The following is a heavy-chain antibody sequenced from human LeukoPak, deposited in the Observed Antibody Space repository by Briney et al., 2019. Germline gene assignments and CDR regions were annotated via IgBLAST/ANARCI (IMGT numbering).Heavy chain of an antibody. Sequence: SETLSLTCAVYGGSFSGYYWSWIRQPPGKGLEWIGEINHSGTTNYNPSLKSRVTISIDTSRNQFSLKMSSLTAADTGVYYCASSRGYSSSLWYYYMDVWGKGTTVTVS. CDR3: ASSRGYSSSLWYYYMDV. CDR1: GGSFSGYY. V-gene: IGHV4-34*01. D-gene: IGHD6-13*01. J-gene: IGHJ6*03. CDR2: INHSGTT.